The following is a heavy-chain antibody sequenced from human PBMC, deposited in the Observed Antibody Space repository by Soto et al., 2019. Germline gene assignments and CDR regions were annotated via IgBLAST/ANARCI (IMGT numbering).Heavy chain of an antibody. CDR3: ARDLWTY. Sequence: SVGSLRLSCAASGFTFSSYSMKWVRQAPGKGLEWVSYISSNSRTMFYADSVKGRFTISRDNAKNSLYLQMSSLRDEDTAVYYCARDLWTYWGQGALVTVSS. J-gene: IGHJ4*02. CDR2: ISSNSRTM. D-gene: IGHD3-3*01. V-gene: IGHV3-48*02. CDR1: GFTFSSYS.